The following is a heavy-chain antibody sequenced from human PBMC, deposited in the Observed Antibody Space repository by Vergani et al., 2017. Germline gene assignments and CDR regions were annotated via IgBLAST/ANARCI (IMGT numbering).Heavy chain of an antibody. J-gene: IGHJ6*03. Sequence: QVQLVESVGGVVQPARCLRLSCVASGCTFCSYALHWVRPAPARGLAWVAVISYDGSNKYYADSVKGRFTISRDNSKNTLFLQMNSLRAEDTAVYYCARDHAVEVPAXIGSLPDYYDYMDVWGKGTTVTVSS. CDR2: ISYDGSNK. CDR3: ARDHAVEVPAXIGSLPDYYDYMDV. CDR1: GCTFCSYA. V-gene: IGHV3-30-3*01. D-gene: IGHD2-2*02.